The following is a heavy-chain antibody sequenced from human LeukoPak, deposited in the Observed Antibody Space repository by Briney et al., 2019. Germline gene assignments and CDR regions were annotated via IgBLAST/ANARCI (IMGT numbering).Heavy chain of an antibody. CDR2: IYPGDSDT. CDR1: GYRLTSYW. D-gene: IGHD2-2*01. J-gene: IGHJ4*02. Sequence: GESLKISCKGSGYRLTSYWIGWVRQMPGKGLEWMGIIYPGDSDTRYSPSFQGQVTISADKSISTAYLQWRSLKASDSAMYYWARQAAAGIYCGQGTLVTVSS. V-gene: IGHV5-51*01. CDR3: ARQAAAGIY.